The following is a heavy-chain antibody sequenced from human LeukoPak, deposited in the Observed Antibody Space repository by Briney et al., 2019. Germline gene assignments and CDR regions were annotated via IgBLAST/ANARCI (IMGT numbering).Heavy chain of an antibody. D-gene: IGHD3-22*01. CDR2: VSYTGRT. CDR1: GGSLSGHY. CDR3: ARLLDNDISGDPDTFDV. Sequence: SETLSLTCTVSGGSLSGHYWSWIRQPPGKRLEWIAYVSYTGRTKYNPSLQSRVTISIDTSKSQFSLKLTSVTSADTAVYSCARLLDNDISGDPDTFDVWGQGTTVIVSS. V-gene: IGHV4-59*11. J-gene: IGHJ3*01.